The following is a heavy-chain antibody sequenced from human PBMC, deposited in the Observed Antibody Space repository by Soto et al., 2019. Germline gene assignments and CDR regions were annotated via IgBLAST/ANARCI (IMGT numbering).Heavy chain of an antibody. V-gene: IGHV3-74*01. J-gene: IGHJ5*01. CDR1: GFTFSSYW. D-gene: IGHD3-10*01. Sequence: PGGSLRLSCAASGFTFSSYWMLWVRQAPGKGLVWVSRINSDGSSTSYADSVRGRFTISRDNAKNTLYLQMNSLRAEDTAVYYCARSAGAGNWCDSWGQGTLVTVSS. CDR2: INSDGSST. CDR3: ARSAGAGNWCDS.